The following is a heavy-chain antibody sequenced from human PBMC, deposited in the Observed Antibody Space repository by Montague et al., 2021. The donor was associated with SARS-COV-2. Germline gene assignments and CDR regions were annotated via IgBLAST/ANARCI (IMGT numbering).Heavy chain of an antibody. CDR3: VRPLWFGDSDYYFES. Sequence: SLRLSCAASGFTFSSYGMHWVRQVPGRGLVWVSRIRPDGTSTHYAASVKGRFIISRDNAKNTLSLEMTNLRVDDTAIYYCVRPLWFGDSDYYFESWGQGTLVSVSS. V-gene: IGHV3-74*01. D-gene: IGHD3-10*01. CDR2: IRPDGTST. J-gene: IGHJ4*02. CDR1: GFTFSSYG.